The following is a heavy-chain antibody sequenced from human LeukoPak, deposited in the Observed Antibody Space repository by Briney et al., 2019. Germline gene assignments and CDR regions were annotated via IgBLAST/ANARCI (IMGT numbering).Heavy chain of an antibody. J-gene: IGHJ4*02. Sequence: NPSETLSLTCTVSGASISNYYWSWIRQTPGKGLEWMGHIHSSGGSSYYPSLKSRLTPSIDTSRNQLSLMLPSVTAADTAVYFCARLGSYHDFWGQGALVTVSS. V-gene: IGHV4-4*09. CDR1: GASISNYY. CDR3: ARLGSYHDF. CDR2: IHSSGGS. D-gene: IGHD1-26*01.